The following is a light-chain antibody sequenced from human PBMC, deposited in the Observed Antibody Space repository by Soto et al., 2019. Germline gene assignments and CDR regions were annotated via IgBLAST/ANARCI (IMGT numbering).Light chain of an antibody. CDR1: SSNIRAGYD. Sequence: QSVLTQPPSVSGAPGQRVTISCTGSSSNIRAGYDVHWYQQLPGTAPKLLIYGNSNRPSGVPDRFSGSKSGTSASLAITGLQAEDEADYFCQSYDRSLRVVFGGGTTLTVL. CDR2: GNS. J-gene: IGLJ2*01. CDR3: QSYDRSLRVV. V-gene: IGLV1-40*01.